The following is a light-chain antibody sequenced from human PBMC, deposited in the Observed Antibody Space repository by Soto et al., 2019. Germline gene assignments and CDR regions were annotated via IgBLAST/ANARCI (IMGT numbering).Light chain of an antibody. Sequence: EVVLRHYPAALSVSPGECATLSCRASQGIGDTLAWYQLKPGQTPRLLIYDTSIRATGVPARFSGSRSGAEFTLTISSLQSEDFAVYYCQHYVNWPLTFGGGTKVDIK. V-gene: IGKV3-15*01. CDR3: QHYVNWPLT. J-gene: IGKJ4*01. CDR2: DTS. CDR1: QGIGDT.